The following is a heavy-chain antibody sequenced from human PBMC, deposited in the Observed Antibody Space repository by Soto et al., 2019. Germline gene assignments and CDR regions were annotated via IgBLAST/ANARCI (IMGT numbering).Heavy chain of an antibody. J-gene: IGHJ5*02. Sequence: SETLSLTCAVSGGSISSGGYSWSWIRQPPGKGLEWIGYMYHSGSTYYNPSLKSRVTISIDRSKNQFSLKLSSVTAEDTAVYYCAKAQNFGSSWGQGTLVTVSS. V-gene: IGHV4-30-2*01. CDR2: MYHSGST. D-gene: IGHD3-10*01. CDR3: AKAQNFGSS. CDR1: GGSISSGGYS.